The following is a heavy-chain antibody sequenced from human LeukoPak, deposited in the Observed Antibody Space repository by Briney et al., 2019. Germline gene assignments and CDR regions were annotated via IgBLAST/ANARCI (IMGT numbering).Heavy chain of an antibody. CDR2: ISYDGSNK. J-gene: IGHJ4*02. V-gene: IGHV3-30-3*01. Sequence: GGSLRLSCAASGFTFSSYAVHWVRQAPGKGLEWVAVISYDGSNKYYADSVKGRFTISRDNSKNTLYLQMNSLRAEDTAVYYCARDPTYYYDSSGYSVLDYWGQGTLVTVSS. CDR3: ARDPTYYYDSSGYSVLDY. D-gene: IGHD3-22*01. CDR1: GFTFSSYA.